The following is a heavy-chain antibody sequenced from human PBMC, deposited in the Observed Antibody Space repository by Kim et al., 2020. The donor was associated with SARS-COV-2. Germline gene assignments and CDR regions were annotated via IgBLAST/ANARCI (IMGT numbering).Heavy chain of an antibody. D-gene: IGHD1-26*01. CDR3: ARGVLEWELDWFDP. CDR1: GGSISSSSYY. Sequence: SETLSLTCTVSGGSISSSSYYWGWIRQPPGKGLEWIGSIYYSGSTYYNPSLKSRVTISVDTSKNQFSLKLSSVTAADTAVYDCARGVLEWELDWFDPWGQGTLVTVSS. CDR2: IYYSGST. V-gene: IGHV4-39*07. J-gene: IGHJ5*02.